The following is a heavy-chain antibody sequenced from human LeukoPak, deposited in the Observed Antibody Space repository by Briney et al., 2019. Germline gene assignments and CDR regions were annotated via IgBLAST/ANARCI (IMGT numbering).Heavy chain of an antibody. CDR2: IYHSGNT. D-gene: IGHD4-23*01. CDR1: GYSISSGYY. Sequence: SETLSLTCTVSGYSISSGYYWGSIRQPPGKGLEWIGSIYHSGNTYYNPSLKSRVTISVDTSKNQFSLKLSSVTAADTAVYYCARVVGGAVDIWGQGTMVTVSS. J-gene: IGHJ3*02. CDR3: ARVVGGAVDI. V-gene: IGHV4-38-2*02.